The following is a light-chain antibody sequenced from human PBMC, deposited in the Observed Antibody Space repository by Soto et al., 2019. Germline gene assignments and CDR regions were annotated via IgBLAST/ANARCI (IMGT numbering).Light chain of an antibody. CDR1: QSVSTY. CDR2: DAS. J-gene: IGKJ4*01. CDR3: QQRRNWHLT. V-gene: IGKV3-11*01. Sequence: EIVLTQSPVIVSLSLGERATLSCRASQSVSTYLAWYQQKPGQAPSLLIYDASTRATGIPARFSGSGSGTDFTLTISSLEPEDFAVYYCQQRRNWHLTFGGGTKVDIK.